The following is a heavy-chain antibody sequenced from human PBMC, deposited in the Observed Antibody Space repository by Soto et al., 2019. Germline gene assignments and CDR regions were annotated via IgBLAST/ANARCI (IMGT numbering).Heavy chain of an antibody. V-gene: IGHV3-7*01. Sequence: GGSLRLSCAASGFTFSSYWMSWVRQAPGKGLEWVANIKQDGSEKYYVDSVKGRFTISRDNAKNSLYLQMNSLRAEDTAVYYCARDPGYDFWSVPIGDDYYYGMDVWGQGTTVTVSS. CDR2: IKQDGSEK. J-gene: IGHJ6*02. CDR3: ARDPGYDFWSVPIGDDYYYGMDV. CDR1: GFTFSSYW. D-gene: IGHD3-3*01.